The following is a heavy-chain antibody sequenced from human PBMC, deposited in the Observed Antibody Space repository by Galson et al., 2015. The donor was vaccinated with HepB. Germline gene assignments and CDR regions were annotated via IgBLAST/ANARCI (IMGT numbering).Heavy chain of an antibody. CDR2: IRSKAYGGTT. V-gene: IGHV3-49*03. J-gene: IGHJ3*02. Sequence: SLRLSCAASGFTFGDYAMSWFRQAPGKGLEWVGFIRSKAYGGTTEYAASVKGRFTISRDDSKSIAYLQMNSLKTEDTAVYYCTREVVVVPAATYAFDIWGQGTMVTVSS. CDR1: GFTFGDYA. D-gene: IGHD2-2*01. CDR3: TREVVVVPAATYAFDI.